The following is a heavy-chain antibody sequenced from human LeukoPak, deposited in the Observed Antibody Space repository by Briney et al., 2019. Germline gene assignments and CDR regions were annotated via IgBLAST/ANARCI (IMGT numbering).Heavy chain of an antibody. D-gene: IGHD2-21*01. J-gene: IGHJ6*03. Sequence: SETLSLTCTVSGGSISSSSYYWGWIRQPPGKGLEWIGSIYYSGSTYYNPSLKSRVTISVDTSKNQFSLKLSSVTAADTAVYYCARDVPAYRTDYMDVWGKGTTVTISS. V-gene: IGHV4-39*02. CDR3: ARDVPAYRTDYMDV. CDR2: IYYSGST. CDR1: GGSISSSSYY.